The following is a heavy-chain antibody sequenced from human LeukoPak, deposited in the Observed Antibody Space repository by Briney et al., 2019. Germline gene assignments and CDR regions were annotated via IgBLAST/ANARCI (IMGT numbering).Heavy chain of an antibody. J-gene: IGHJ4*02. CDR1: GFTFSSYG. CDR3: AKDGGDDYGDDRRFDY. D-gene: IGHD4-17*01. Sequence: GGSLRLSCAASGFTFSSYGMHWVRQAPGKGLEWVAVISYDGSNKYYGDSVKGRFSISRDNSKNTLYLQMNSLRAEDTAVYYCAKDGGDDYGDDRRFDYWGQGTLVTVSS. V-gene: IGHV3-30*18. CDR2: ISYDGSNK.